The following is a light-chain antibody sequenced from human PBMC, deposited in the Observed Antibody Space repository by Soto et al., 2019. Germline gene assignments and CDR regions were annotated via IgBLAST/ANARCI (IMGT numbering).Light chain of an antibody. CDR1: QSVNNN. CDR3: QQYNNWPLT. CDR2: GAS. V-gene: IGKV3-15*01. Sequence: EIVMTQSPATLSVSPGESSTLSCRASQSVNNNLAWYQQKPGQAPRLLIYGASARATGIPARFSGSGSGTEFTRTISSLQSDDVAVYYCQQYNNWPLTFGGGTKVEIK. J-gene: IGKJ4*02.